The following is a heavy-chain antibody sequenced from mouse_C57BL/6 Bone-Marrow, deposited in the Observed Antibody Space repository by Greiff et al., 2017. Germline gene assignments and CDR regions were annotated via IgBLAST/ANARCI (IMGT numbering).Heavy chain of an antibody. CDR3: ARWGRSFDY. CDR2: ISYSGST. V-gene: IGHV3-8*01. CDR1: GYSITSYY. D-gene: IGHD1-1*01. J-gene: IGHJ2*01. Sequence: EVKLQESGPGLAKPSQTLSLTCSVTGYSITSYYWNWIRKFPGNKLEYMGYISYSGSTYYNPSLKSRISITRDTSKNQYYLQLNSVTTEDTATYYCARWGRSFDYWGQGTTLTVSS.